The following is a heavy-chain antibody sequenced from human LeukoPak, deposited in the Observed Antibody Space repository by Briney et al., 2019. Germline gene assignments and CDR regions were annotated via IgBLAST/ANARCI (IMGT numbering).Heavy chain of an antibody. J-gene: IGHJ5*02. CDR3: ASFIAAAGPNWFDP. V-gene: IGHV3-30*03. CDR2: ISYDGSNK. Sequence: GGSLRLSCAASGFTFSSYGMHWVRQAPGKGLEWVAVISYDGSNKYYADSVKGRFTISRDNSKNTLYLQMNSLRAEDTAVYYCASFIAAAGPNWFDPWGQGTLVTVSS. D-gene: IGHD6-13*01. CDR1: GFTFSSYG.